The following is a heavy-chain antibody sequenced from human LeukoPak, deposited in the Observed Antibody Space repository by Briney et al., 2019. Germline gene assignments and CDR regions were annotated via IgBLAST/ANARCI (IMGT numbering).Heavy chain of an antibody. CDR1: GFTFSSYA. CDR2: ISGSADKT. V-gene: IGHV3-23*01. Sequence: PGGSLRLSCAASGFTFSSYAMSWVRQAPGQGLEWVSAISGSADKTYYADSVKGRFTISRDNSKNTLYLQMNSLRAEDTAAYYCAKKYYDILTGYYVQYSAMDVWGQGTTVTVSS. D-gene: IGHD3-9*01. J-gene: IGHJ6*02. CDR3: AKKYYDILTGYYVQYSAMDV.